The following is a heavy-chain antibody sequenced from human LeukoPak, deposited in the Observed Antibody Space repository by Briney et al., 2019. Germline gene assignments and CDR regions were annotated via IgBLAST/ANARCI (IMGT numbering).Heavy chain of an antibody. J-gene: IGHJ4*02. V-gene: IGHV4-61*03. CDR2: IYYTGKT. CDR3: ARSQNYYGSGDY. CDR1: GDSVSNGNYY. Sequence: SETLSLTCTVSGDSVSNGNYYWSWLRQPPGKALEWNGYIYYTGKTYYNPSLEGRVTILVDTSRNHFSVKLSSVTAADTAVYYCARSQNYYGSGDYWSQGTLVTVSS. D-gene: IGHD3-10*01.